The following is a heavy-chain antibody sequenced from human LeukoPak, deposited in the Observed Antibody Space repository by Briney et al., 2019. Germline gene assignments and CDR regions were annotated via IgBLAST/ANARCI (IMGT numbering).Heavy chain of an antibody. CDR2: IYYSGST. V-gene: IGHV4-59*01. D-gene: IGHD7-27*01. J-gene: IGHJ3*02. CDR1: GGSISSYY. CDR3: ARGHWASAFDI. Sequence: SETLSLTCTVSGGSISSYYWSWIRQPPGKGLEWIGYIYYSGSTNYNPSLKSRVTISVDTSKNQFSLKLSSVTAADTAVYYCARGHWASAFDIWGQGTMVTVSS.